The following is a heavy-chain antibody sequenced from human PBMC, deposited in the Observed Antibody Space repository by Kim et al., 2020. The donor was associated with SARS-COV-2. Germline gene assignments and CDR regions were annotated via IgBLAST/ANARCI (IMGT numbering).Heavy chain of an antibody. V-gene: IGHV5-51*01. CDR2: IYPGDSDT. D-gene: IGHD3-3*01. Sequence: GESLQISCKGFGYSFTSYWMVWVRQMPGKGLEWMGIIYPGDSDTRYSPSFQGQVTISADKSLSTIYLQWSSLKASDTAMYYCASRGVVVVSDVFDIWGQGTMVTVSS. J-gene: IGHJ3*02. CDR1: GYSFTSYW. CDR3: ASRGVVVVSDVFDI.